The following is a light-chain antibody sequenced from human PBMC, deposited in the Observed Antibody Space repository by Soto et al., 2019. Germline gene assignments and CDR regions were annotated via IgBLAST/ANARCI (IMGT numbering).Light chain of an antibody. CDR1: QSIANN. Sequence: EVVMTQSPATLSVSPGERATLSCRASQSIANNLAWYQQKPGQAPRLLIYGASTRATGIPARFSGSGSGTDFTLAVSSLQSEDFAVYYCQYYSDRLRAFGQGTKVEIK. CDR2: GAS. V-gene: IGKV3-15*01. CDR3: QYYSDRLRA. J-gene: IGKJ1*01.